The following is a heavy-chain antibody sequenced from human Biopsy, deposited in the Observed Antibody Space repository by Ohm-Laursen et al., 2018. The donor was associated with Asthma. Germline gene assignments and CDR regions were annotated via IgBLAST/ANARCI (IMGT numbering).Heavy chain of an antibody. Sequence: GASVKVSCKASGGTFSTFGISWVRQAPGQGLEWMGRIITFYGTATYAQNFQGRLTLTADESTSTAYMELSSLRSEDTAVYFCARDYDGDYVQRHLPLAYWGQGTLVTVSS. J-gene: IGHJ4*02. CDR2: IITFYGTA. CDR1: GGTFSTFG. V-gene: IGHV1-69*13. D-gene: IGHD4-17*01. CDR3: ARDYDGDYVQRHLPLAY.